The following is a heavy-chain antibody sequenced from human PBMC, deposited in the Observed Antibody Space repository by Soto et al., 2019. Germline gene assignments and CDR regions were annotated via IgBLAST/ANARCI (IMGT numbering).Heavy chain of an antibody. CDR1: GFTFSDSS. V-gene: IGHV3-11*06. CDR2: ISSGTSYT. CDR3: AKSVVSSTRFDP. Sequence: QVQLVESGGGWVRPGESLRLSCADSGFTFSDSSMNCIRQAPGKGLEWVSYISSGTSYTNYADSVKGRFTISRDNAKNSLFLHMNSLRAEDTAVYYCAKSVVSSTRFDPWGQGTLVTVSS. J-gene: IGHJ5*02. D-gene: IGHD6-13*01.